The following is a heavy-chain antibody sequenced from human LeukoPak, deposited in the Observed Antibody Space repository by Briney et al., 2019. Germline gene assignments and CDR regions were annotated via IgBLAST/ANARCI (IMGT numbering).Heavy chain of an antibody. CDR2: IYYSGST. CDR1: CLSLSSRSYY. Sequence: SDPLSLPCTLSCLSLSSRSYYLGWIRQPPGTGLEWNGFIYYSGSTHHNPYLKSRLTISVDTSKNQFSLKLSSVTAEDRVVHYCARVSTAFEAFGIWGQETMVTVSS. J-gene: IGHJ3*02. CDR3: ARVSTAFEAFGI. V-gene: IGHV4-39*07. D-gene: IGHD5-18*01.